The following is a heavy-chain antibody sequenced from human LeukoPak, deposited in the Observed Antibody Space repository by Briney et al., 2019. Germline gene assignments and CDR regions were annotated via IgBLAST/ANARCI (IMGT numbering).Heavy chain of an antibody. CDR3: ANSPRDSDFWSGYYKPYYYYYMDV. CDR1: GFTFSSYS. V-gene: IGHV3-21*01. D-gene: IGHD3-3*01. J-gene: IGHJ6*03. CDR2: ISSSSSYI. Sequence: PGGSLRLSCAASGFTFSSYSMNWVRQAPGKGLEWVSSISSSSSYIYYADSVKGRFTISRDNAKNSLYLQMNSLRAEDTAVYYCANSPRDSDFWSGYYKPYYYYYMDVWGKGTTVTVSS.